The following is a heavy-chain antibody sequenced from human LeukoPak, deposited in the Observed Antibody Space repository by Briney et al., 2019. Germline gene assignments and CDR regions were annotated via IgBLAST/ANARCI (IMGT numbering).Heavy chain of an antibody. CDR3: ANGHPLFDH. CDR2: ISASGDST. Sequence: GGSLRLCCESCGFTFSSYAMSWVRQAPGKGLEWVSVISASGDSTNYEDSVKGRFTISRDNSKNTGYLQMNSLRAEDTAVYYCANGHPLFDHWGQGILVAVAS. J-gene: IGHJ4*02. CDR1: GFTFSSYA. V-gene: IGHV3-23*01.